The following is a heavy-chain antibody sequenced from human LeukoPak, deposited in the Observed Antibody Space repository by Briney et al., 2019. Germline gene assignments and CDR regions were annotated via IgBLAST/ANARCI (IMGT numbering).Heavy chain of an antibody. J-gene: IGHJ1*01. Sequence: PSETLSLTCTVSGGSISSYYWSWIRQHPGKGLEWIGYIYYSGSTYYNPSLKSRVTISVDTSKNQFSLKLSSVTAADTAVYYCARDGDCSGGSCYSEYFQHWGQGTLVTVSS. CDR2: IYYSGST. V-gene: IGHV4-59*06. CDR3: ARDGDCSGGSCYSEYFQH. D-gene: IGHD2-15*01. CDR1: GGSISSYY.